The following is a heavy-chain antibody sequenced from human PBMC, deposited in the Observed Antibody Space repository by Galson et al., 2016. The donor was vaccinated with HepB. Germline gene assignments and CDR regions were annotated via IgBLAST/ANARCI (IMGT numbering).Heavy chain of an antibody. CDR1: GFTFSTYW. Sequence: SLRLSCAASGFTFSTYWMHWVRQAPGKGLVWVSRINSDGSSTGFADSVKGRFTISRDNAKNTLYLQMNSLRAGDTAVYYCASSVRGSGSPPGGYWGQGILVTVSS. D-gene: IGHD3-10*01. CDR2: INSDGSST. CDR3: ASSVRGSGSPPGGY. V-gene: IGHV3-74*01. J-gene: IGHJ4*02.